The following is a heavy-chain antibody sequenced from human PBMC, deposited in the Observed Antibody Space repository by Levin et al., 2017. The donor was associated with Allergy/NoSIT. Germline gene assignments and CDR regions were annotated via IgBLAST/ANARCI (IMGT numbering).Heavy chain of an antibody. CDR1: GFTFSSYW. V-gene: IGHV3-7*04. CDR3: ARDGLVDTAMTDY. D-gene: IGHD5-18*01. J-gene: IGHJ4*02. CDR2: IKQDGSEK. Sequence: GESLKISCAASGFTFSSYWMSWVRQAPGKGLEWVANIKQDGSEKYYVDSVKGRFTISRDNAKNSLYLQMNSLRAEDTAVYYCARDGLVDTAMTDYWGQGTLVTVSS.